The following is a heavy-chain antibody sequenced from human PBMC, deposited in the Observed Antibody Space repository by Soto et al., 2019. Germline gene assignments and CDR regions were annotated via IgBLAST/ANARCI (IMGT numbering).Heavy chain of an antibody. CDR3: AKEYLTWLIELTYNDILTPVDY. V-gene: IGHV3-23*01. CDR1: GFTFSSYA. CDR2: ISGSGGST. J-gene: IGHJ4*02. Sequence: GVSLRLSCAASGFTFSSYAMRWVRQAPGKGLEWVSAISGSGGSTYYADSVKGRFTISRDNSKNTLYLQMNSLRAEDTAVYYCAKEYLTWLIELTYNDILTPVDYWGQGTLVTVSS. D-gene: IGHD3-9*01.